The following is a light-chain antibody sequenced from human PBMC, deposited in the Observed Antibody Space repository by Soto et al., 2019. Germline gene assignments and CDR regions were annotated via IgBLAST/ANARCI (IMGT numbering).Light chain of an antibody. CDR2: RAS. J-gene: IGKJ1*01. CDR3: QQYDNYSRT. Sequence: EIQMTQSPSTLSASVGDRVTITCRASHSISNWLAWYQQKPGKAPKLLIYRASNLGGGVPSRFSGSGSGTEFTLTISSLQPDDFATDYCQQYDNYSRTFGQGTKVDI. V-gene: IGKV1-5*03. CDR1: HSISNW.